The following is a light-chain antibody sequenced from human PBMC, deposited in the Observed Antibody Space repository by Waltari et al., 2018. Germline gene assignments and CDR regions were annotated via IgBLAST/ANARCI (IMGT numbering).Light chain of an antibody. CDR2: AAS. V-gene: IGKV1-9*01. J-gene: IGKJ1*01. CDR1: QGISNY. Sequence: IQLTQAPSSLSASVGDRVTIPRRASQGISNYLACNQQKPGKAPKRLIYAASTLQSGVPSRFSGSGSGTDFTLTISSLQPEDFATYYCQQLNSYQWTFGQGTKVEIK. CDR3: QQLNSYQWT.